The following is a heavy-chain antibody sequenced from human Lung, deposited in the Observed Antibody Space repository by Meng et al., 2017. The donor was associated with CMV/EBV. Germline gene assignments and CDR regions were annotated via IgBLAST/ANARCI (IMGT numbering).Heavy chain of an antibody. Sequence: SXTXSLXCAVYGGSFSGYYWSWIRQPPGKGLEWIGEINHSGSTNYNPSLKSRVTISVDTSKNQFSLKLGSMTAADTAVYYCEWWATANFDYYGMDVWGQETTVTVSS. CDR2: INHSGST. V-gene: IGHV4-34*01. CDR1: GGSFSGYY. D-gene: IGHD2-15*01. J-gene: IGHJ6*02. CDR3: EWWATANFDYYGMDV.